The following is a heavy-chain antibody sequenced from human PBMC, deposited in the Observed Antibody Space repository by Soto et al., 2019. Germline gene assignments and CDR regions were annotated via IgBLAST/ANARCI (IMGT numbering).Heavy chain of an antibody. CDR2: SKSQTAGGTT. V-gene: IGHV3-15*02. D-gene: IGHD6-25*01. J-gene: IGHJ3*02. Sequence: EVQLVESGGALVKPGGSLRLSCAASGFTFSNAWMNWVRQTPGKGLEWVGLSKSQTAGGTTDYTAPVKGRFTISRDDSENTLYLQMNSLKVEDTALYYCVSEVSGAFHIWGQGTMVTVSS. CDR3: VSEVSGAFHI. CDR1: GFTFSNAW.